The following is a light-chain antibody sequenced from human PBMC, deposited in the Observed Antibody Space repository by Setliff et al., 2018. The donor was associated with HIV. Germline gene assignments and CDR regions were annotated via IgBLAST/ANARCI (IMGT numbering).Light chain of an antibody. CDR2: DVN. CDR1: ATDVGNYES. J-gene: IGLJ2*01. CDR3: CSYVFGDTWI. Sequence: QSVLTQPASVSGSPGQSITISCTGSATDVGNYESVSWYQHHPGEVPKLIIYDVNKRPSGISNRFSGSKTGNSASLTISGLHTEDEADYYCCSYVFGDTWIFGGGTKVNVL. V-gene: IGLV2-23*02.